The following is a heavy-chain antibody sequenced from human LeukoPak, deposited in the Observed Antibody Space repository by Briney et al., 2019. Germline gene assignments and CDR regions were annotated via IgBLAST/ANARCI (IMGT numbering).Heavy chain of an antibody. V-gene: IGHV4-30-4*01. Sequence: PSETLSLTCTVSGGSISSGDYYWSWIRQPPGKGLEWIGYIYYSGSTNYNPSLKSRVTISVDTSKNQFSLKLSSVTAADTAVYYCARGRRGPNRRYDAFDIWGQGTMVTVSS. D-gene: IGHD1-14*01. CDR1: GGSISSGDYY. J-gene: IGHJ3*02. CDR2: IYYSGST. CDR3: ARGRRGPNRRYDAFDI.